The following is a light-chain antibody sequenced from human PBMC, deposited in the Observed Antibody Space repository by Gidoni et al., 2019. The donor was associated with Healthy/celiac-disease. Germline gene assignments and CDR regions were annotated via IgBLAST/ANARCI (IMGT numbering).Light chain of an antibody. Sequence: IVLTQSPGTLSLSPGERATLSCRAGQRVSSSYLAGYQQKPGQAPRLLIYGASSRATGIPDRFSGSGSGTDFTLTISRLEPEDCAVYYCQQYGRSPRTFGQGTKVEIK. CDR3: QQYGRSPRT. CDR2: GAS. CDR1: QRVSSSY. V-gene: IGKV3-20*01. J-gene: IGKJ1*01.